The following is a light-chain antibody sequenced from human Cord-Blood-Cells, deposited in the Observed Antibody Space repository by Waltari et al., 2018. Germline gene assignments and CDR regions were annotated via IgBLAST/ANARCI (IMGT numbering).Light chain of an antibody. J-gene: IGLJ3*02. Sequence: QSALTQPASLSGSPGQSITIPCPGTSSDVGGYNYVSWYQQHPGKAPKLMIYDVSNRPSGVSNRFSGSKSGNTASLTISGLQAEDEADYYCSSYTSSSTLVFGGGTKLTVL. V-gene: IGLV2-14*03. CDR3: SSYTSSSTLV. CDR1: SSDVGGYNY. CDR2: DVS.